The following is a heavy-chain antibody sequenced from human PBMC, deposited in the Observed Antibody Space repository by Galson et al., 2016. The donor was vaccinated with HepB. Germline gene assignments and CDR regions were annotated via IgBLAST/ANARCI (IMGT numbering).Heavy chain of an antibody. CDR1: EFTVSDHY. V-gene: IGHV3-72*01. CDR2: SRNKANSYST. J-gene: IGHJ6*02. Sequence: SLRLSCAASEFTVSDHYIDWVRQAPGKGLEWIGRSRNKANSYSTEYAASVQGRFTIPRDDSQNSLYLEMKSLKTEEPAVNYCGRYRTSGGGMDVWGQGATVTVSS. CDR3: GRYRTSGGGMDV. D-gene: IGHD3-16*01.